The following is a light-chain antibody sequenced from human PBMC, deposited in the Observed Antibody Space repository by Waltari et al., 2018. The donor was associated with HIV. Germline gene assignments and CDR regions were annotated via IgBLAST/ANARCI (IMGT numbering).Light chain of an antibody. CDR3: QVWDDLSDPGVI. V-gene: IGLV3-21*02. CDR2: KDN. J-gene: IGLJ2*01. CDR1: DLGTNY. Sequence: SYFLTQPPSVSVAPGHTATIPFEVEDLGTNYVPWHLQKSGQAPVWVLYKDNVRPSGVPDRFSGSISGRTATLTVSRVRVDDEADYYCQVWDDLSDPGVIFGGGTKLTVL.